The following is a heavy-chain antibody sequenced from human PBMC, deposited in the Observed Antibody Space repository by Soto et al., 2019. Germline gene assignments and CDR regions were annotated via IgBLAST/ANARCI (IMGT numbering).Heavy chain of an antibody. CDR2: IVVGSGNT. V-gene: IGHV1-58*01. J-gene: IGHJ4*02. D-gene: IGHD2-15*01. CDR1: GYAYTRSA. CDR3: AADLIEAKNLDY. Sequence: PVNVSRKAAGYAYTRSAVQRVRQARGQRLEWIGWIVVGSGNTNYAQKFQERVTITRDMSTSTAYMELGSLRSEDTAVYYCAADLIEAKNLDYWGQGTLVTVSS.